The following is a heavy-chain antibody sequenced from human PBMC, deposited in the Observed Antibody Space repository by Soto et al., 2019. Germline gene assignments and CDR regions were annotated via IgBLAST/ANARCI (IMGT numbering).Heavy chain of an antibody. V-gene: IGHV1-2*02. CDR1: GYTFTAYH. CDR2: INPKFGDT. J-gene: IGHJ6*02. D-gene: IGHD3-10*02. CDR3: ARNMDYYYGRGSGNGHGV. Sequence: QVRLVQSGAEVKEPGDSVRVSCEASGYTFTAYHIHWVRQAPGQGLEWMGWINPKFGDTGYAQDFQGRVSITSDMAISKVYMGLITLTSDDTAIYYCARNMDYYYGRGSGNGHGVWGQGTAVTVFS.